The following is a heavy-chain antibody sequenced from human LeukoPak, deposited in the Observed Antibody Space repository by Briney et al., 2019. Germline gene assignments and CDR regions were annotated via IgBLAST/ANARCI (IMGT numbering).Heavy chain of an antibody. D-gene: IGHD6-19*01. CDR2: IYYSGST. V-gene: IGHV4-61*08. Sequence: SETLSLTCTVSGGSISSSGYYWSWIRQPPGKGLEWIGYIYYSGSTKYNPSLKSRATISVDTSKNQFSLKLISVTAADTAVYYCARDDSSGWYYFDSWGQGALVTVSS. CDR1: GGSISSSGYY. J-gene: IGHJ4*02. CDR3: ARDDSSGWYYFDS.